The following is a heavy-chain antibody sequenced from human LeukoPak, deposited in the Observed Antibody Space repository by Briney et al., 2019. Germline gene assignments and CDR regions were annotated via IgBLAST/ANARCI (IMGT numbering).Heavy chain of an antibody. D-gene: IGHD5-24*01. J-gene: IGHJ4*02. CDR3: ARDPYSITDGYEIDY. CDR1: GFTFSSYA. V-gene: IGHV3-30-3*01. CDR2: ISYDGSNK. Sequence: GGSLRLSCAASGFTFSSYAMHWVRQATVKGLEWVAVISYDGSNKYYADYVKGRFTISRDNSNHTLYLQMNSLRPEDTAVYYCARDPYSITDGYEIDYCGQGTLVTVSS.